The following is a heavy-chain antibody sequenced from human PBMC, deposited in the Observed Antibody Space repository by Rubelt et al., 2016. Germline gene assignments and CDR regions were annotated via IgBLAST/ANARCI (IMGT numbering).Heavy chain of an antibody. J-gene: IGHJ4*02. CDR2: TYIGGNT. CDR3: ARGGDMVFTL. CDR1: GCSVSPNY. V-gene: IGHV3-66*01. Sequence: EVQLVESGGGLVQPGGSLRLSCAASGCSVSPNYMSGFRQAPGKGQEGVSITYIGGNTHYADSGRGRLPISRDNAKNTLSLQMNSLRVEDTAVYYCARGGDMVFTLWGQGTPVTVSS. D-gene: IGHD5/OR15-5a*01.